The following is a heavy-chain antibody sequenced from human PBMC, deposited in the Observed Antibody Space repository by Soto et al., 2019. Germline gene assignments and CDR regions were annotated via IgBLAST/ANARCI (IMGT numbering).Heavy chain of an antibody. Sequence: GGSLRLSCVASGLTFGSRAMSWVRQAPGEGLQWVATITDNGGDAKYADSVRGRFVISRDNSKKTLYLQMTSLTAEDSAMYFCARGSTESYPGSRIFDFWGRGXLVTVYS. CDR1: GLTFGSRA. V-gene: IGHV3-23*01. CDR3: ARGSTESYPGSRIFDF. J-gene: IGHJ4*02. D-gene: IGHD3-10*01. CDR2: ITDNGGDA.